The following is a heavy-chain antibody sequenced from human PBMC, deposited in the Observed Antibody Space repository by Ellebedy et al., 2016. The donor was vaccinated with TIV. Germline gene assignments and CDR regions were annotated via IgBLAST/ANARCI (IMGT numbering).Heavy chain of an antibody. CDR1: GGSITSYY. V-gene: IGHV4-59*12. J-gene: IGHJ6*02. CDR3: ARVKCSSTTCYFRYGMDV. D-gene: IGHD2-2*01. Sequence: MPSETLSLTCNVSGGSITSYYWSWIRKPQGTGLEWIGYVYNSGSSGSTNYNPSLNSRVTMSVDTSKNQISLKLSSVTAADTAVYYCARVKCSSTTCYFRYGMDVWGQGTTVTVSS. CDR2: VYNSGSSGST.